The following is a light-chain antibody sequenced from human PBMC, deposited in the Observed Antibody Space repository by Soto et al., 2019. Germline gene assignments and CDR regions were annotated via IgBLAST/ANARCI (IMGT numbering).Light chain of an antibody. Sequence: EIVLTQSPGTLSLSPGERATLSCRASQSVSSSYLAWYQHKPGQAPRLLIYGASSRATGIPDRFSGSGSGTDVSLTNSRLEPEDSAVYYCQQYGRSTHTFRQGPKQEL. CDR3: QQYGRSTHT. CDR1: QSVSSSY. V-gene: IGKV3-20*01. CDR2: GAS. J-gene: IGKJ2*01.